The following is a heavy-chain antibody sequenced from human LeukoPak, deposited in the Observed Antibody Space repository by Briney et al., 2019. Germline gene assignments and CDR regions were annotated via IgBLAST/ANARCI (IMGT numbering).Heavy chain of an antibody. V-gene: IGHV3-49*03. CDR3: ARARAPVTRISSFDI. D-gene: IGHD4-17*01. Sequence: GGSLRLSCSASGFTFGDFAMTWFRQAPGKGLEWVGFIRSKTFGETTEYAASVKGRFTISRDNSKNTLFLQMNSLRADDTAVYYCARARAPVTRISSFDIWGQGTMVTVSS. CDR2: IRSKTFGETT. CDR1: GFTFGDFA. J-gene: IGHJ3*02.